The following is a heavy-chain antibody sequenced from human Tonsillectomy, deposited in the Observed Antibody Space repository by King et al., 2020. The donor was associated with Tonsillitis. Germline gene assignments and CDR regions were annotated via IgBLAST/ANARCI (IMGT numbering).Heavy chain of an antibody. CDR2: ISGGGTTT. Sequence: VQLVESGGGLVQPGGSLSLSCAASGFTFSNYAMNWVRQAPGKGLEWVSSISGGGTTTYYADSVKGRFTNSRDNSKYTLHLQMNSLRADDTAVYYCAKAGEICISARCVQIPYFYGLDVWGQGTTVTVSS. J-gene: IGHJ6*02. CDR1: GFTFSNYA. D-gene: IGHD3-16*01. V-gene: IGHV3-23*04. CDR3: AKAGEICISARCVQIPYFYGLDV.